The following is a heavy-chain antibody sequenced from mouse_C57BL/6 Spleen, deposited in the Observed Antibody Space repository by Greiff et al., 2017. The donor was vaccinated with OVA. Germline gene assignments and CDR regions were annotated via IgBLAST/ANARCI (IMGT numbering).Heavy chain of an antibody. CDR3: ATAQGY. J-gene: IGHJ2*01. CDR1: GFTFSDYY. D-gene: IGHD3-2*02. CDR2: INYDGSST. Sequence: EVKLMESEGGLVQPGSSMKLSCTASGFTFSDYYMAWVRQVPEKGLEWVANINYDGSSTYYLDSLKSRFIISRDNAKNILYLQMSSLKSEDTATYYCATAQGYWGQGTTLTVSS. V-gene: IGHV5-16*01.